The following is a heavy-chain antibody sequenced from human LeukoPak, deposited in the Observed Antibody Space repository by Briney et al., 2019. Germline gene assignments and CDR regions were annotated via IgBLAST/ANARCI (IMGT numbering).Heavy chain of an antibody. D-gene: IGHD2-2*03. Sequence: SETLSLTCTVSGGSISSSGYYWSWIRQHPGKGLEWIGYIYYSGSTYYNPSLKSRVTISVDTSKNQFSLKLSSVTAADTAVYYCARDRKWIFYGMDVWGQGTTVTVSS. V-gene: IGHV4-31*03. CDR3: ARDRKWIFYGMDV. CDR1: GGSISSSGYY. J-gene: IGHJ6*02. CDR2: IYYSGST.